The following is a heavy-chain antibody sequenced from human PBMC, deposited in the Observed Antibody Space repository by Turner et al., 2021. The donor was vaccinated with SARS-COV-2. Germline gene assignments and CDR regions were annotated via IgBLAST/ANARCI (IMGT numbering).Heavy chain of an antibody. V-gene: IGHV4-59*01. J-gene: IGHJ4*02. CDR3: VRGFDY. D-gene: IGHD3-10*01. CDR2: IYYSGST. Sequence: QVQLQESGPGLVKPSETLSLTCTVSGGSISSYYWSWIRQPPGEGLEWIGYIYYSGSTNYNPSLKSRVTMSVDTSKNQFSLKLSSVTAADTAVYYCVRGFDYWGQGTLVTVSS. CDR1: GGSISSYY.